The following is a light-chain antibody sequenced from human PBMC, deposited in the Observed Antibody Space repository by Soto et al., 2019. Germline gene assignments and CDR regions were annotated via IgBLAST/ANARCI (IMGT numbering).Light chain of an antibody. J-gene: IGKJ1*01. CDR3: QQYGSSSWT. Sequence: EIVMTQSPATLSVSPGERATLSCRASQSISSNLAWYQQKPGQAPRLLMFRTSSRATGFPARFSGSGSGTDFTLTISRLEPEDFAVYYCQQYGSSSWTFGQGTKVDIK. V-gene: IGKV3-20*01. CDR1: QSISSN. CDR2: RTS.